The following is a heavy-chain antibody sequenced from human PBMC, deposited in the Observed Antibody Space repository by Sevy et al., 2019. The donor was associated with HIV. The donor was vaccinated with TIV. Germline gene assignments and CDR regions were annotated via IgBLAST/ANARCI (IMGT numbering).Heavy chain of an antibody. CDR2: FDPEDGET. V-gene: IGHV1-24*01. D-gene: IGHD3-22*01. CDR3: ATTKDYYENSGYPFDD. CDR1: GYTLTKLS. Sequence: ASVKVSCKVSGYTLTKLSMNWVRQAPGKGREWMGTFDPEDGETIYAQNSQGRVTMTEDTSTDTAYMELSSLRSEDTAVYYCATTKDYYENSGYPFDDWGQGTLVTVSS. J-gene: IGHJ4*02.